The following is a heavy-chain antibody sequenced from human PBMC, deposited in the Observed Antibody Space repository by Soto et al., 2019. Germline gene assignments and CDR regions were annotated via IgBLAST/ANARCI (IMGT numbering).Heavy chain of an antibody. J-gene: IGHJ4*02. CDR1: GFTFSSYG. CDR3: AKDRGRAAPTDY. CDR2: ISYDGSNK. V-gene: IGHV3-30*18. Sequence: ESGGGVVQPGRSLRLSCAASGFTFSSYGMHWVRQAPGKGLEWVAVISYDGSNKYYADSVKGRFTISRDNSKNTLYLQMNSLRAEDMAVYYCAKDRGRAAPTDYWGQGTLVTVSS. D-gene: IGHD6-13*01.